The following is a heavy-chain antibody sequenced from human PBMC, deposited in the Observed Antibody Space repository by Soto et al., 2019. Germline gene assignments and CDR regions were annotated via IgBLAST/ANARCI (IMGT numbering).Heavy chain of an antibody. D-gene: IGHD6-19*01. J-gene: IGHJ4*02. CDR3: ESSGRYGY. CDR1: GGSITKYY. CDR2: IYYSDSA. V-gene: IGHV4-59*01. Sequence: PSETLSLTCTVSGGSITKYYWSWIRQPPGKGLEWIGYIYYSDSATYNPSLKSRLTISVDTSKNQIYLSMTSVTATDTAVYYCESSGRYGYWGQGIMVTVSS.